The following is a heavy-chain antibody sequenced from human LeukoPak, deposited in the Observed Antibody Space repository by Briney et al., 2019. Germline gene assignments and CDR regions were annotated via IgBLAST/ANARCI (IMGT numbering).Heavy chain of an antibody. J-gene: IGHJ6*03. CDR2: IYPGDSET. CDR1: GYRFIGYW. Sequence: GESLKISCKGSGYRFIGYWIGWVRQMPGKGLEWMGIIYPGDSETRYSPSFQGQITISVDNSINTAYLQWSSLKASDTAIYYCARHLHIAVAGTPYYYVDVWGEGTPVTVSS. V-gene: IGHV5-51*01. D-gene: IGHD6-19*01. CDR3: ARHLHIAVAGTPYYYVDV.